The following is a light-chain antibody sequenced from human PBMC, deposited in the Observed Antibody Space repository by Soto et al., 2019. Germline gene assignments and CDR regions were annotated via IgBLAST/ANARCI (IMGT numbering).Light chain of an antibody. CDR3: QQYYSTPLT. CDR2: WAS. Sequence: DIVMTRCPDSLSVSLGEVCTXXLNXXQIXXYSSNNKNYLAWYQQKPGQPPKLLIYWASTRESGVPDRFSGSGSGTDFTLTISSLQAEDVAVYYCQQYYSTPLTFGGGTKVDIK. CDR1: QIXXYSSNNKNY. J-gene: IGKJ4*01. V-gene: IGKV4-1*01.